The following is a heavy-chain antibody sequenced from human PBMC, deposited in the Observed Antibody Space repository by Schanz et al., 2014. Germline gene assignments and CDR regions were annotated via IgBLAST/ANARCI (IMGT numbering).Heavy chain of an antibody. Sequence: QVQLQESGPGLVKPSETLSLTCTVSGGSISSYYWSWIRQPPGKGLEWIGYIYYSGSTNYNPSLTGSTNYNPSLKSRVTMSVDTSKNQFSLKLSSVTAADTAVYYCARWKKDHYPLGSYRGNYYGVDVWGQGTTVTVSS. D-gene: IGHD3-16*02. J-gene: IGHJ6*02. CDR3: ARWKKDHYPLGSYRGNYYGVDV. CDR2: IYYSGSTNYNPSLTGST. CDR1: GGSISSYY. V-gene: IGHV4-59*01.